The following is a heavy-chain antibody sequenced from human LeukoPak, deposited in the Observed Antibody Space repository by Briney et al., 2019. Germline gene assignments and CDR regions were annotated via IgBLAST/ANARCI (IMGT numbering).Heavy chain of an antibody. D-gene: IGHD6-13*01. Sequence: GGSLRLSCAASGFTFSDFWMTWVRQAPGRGLEWVAHINQDGSEKYSVDSVRGRFTISRDNVKKSLFLQMNSLRAEDTAVYYCARVRQQEVHDAFDIWGQGTMVAVSS. V-gene: IGHV3-7*05. CDR3: ARVRQQEVHDAFDI. CDR1: GFTFSDFW. CDR2: INQDGSEK. J-gene: IGHJ3*02.